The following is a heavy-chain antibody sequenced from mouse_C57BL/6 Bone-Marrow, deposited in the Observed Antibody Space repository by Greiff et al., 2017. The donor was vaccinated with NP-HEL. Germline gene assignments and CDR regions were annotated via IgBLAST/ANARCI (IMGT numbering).Heavy chain of an antibody. Sequence: EVQLQESGGGLVKPGGSLKLSCAASGFTFSDYGMHWVRQAPEKGLEWVAYISSGSSTIYYADTVKGRFTISRDNAKNTLFLQMTSLRSEDTAMYYCARGNYDYDERVWYFDVWGTGTTVTVSS. D-gene: IGHD2-4*01. V-gene: IGHV5-17*01. CDR3: ARGNYDYDERVWYFDV. CDR1: GFTFSDYG. CDR2: ISSGSSTI. J-gene: IGHJ1*03.